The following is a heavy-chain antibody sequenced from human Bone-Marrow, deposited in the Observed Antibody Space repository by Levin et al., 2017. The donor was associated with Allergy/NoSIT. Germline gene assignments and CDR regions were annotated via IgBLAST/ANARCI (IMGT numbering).Heavy chain of an antibody. D-gene: IGHD3-22*01. V-gene: IGHV3-11*01. CDR2: ISSSGSTT. Sequence: GGSLRLSCGSSGFSFSDYYMSWIRQAPGKGLEWVSYISSSGSTTYFADSVKGRFAISRDNAKNSLYLQMNSLRAEDTAVYYCARDLDSSGLSPAVGCDYWGRGTLVTVSS. CDR3: ARDLDSSGLSPAVGCDY. CDR1: GFSFSDYY. J-gene: IGHJ4*02.